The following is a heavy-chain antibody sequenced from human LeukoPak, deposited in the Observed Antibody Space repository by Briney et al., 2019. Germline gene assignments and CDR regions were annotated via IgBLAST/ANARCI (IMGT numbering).Heavy chain of an antibody. CDR2: IYYSGST. CDR3: ARGFLYHDAFDI. J-gene: IGHJ3*02. Sequence: SETLSLTCTVSGGSISSYYWSWIRQPPGKELEWIGYIYYSGSTNYNPSLKSRVTISVDTSKNQFSLKLSSVTAADTAVYYCARGFLYHDAFDIWGQGTMVTVSS. CDR1: GGSISSYY. D-gene: IGHD2-21*01. V-gene: IGHV4-59*01.